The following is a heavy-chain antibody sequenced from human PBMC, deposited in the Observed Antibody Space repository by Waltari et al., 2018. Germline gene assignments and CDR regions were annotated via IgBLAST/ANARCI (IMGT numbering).Heavy chain of an antibody. J-gene: IGHJ4*02. CDR2: IYYSGST. Sequence: QLQLQESGPGLVKPSETLSLTCTVSGGSISSSSYYWGWIRQPPGKGLEWIGSIYYSGSTYYNPSLKSRVTISVDTSKNQFSLKLSSVTAADTAVYYCARNLMYKGSSWYPFYFDYWGQGTLVTVSS. V-gene: IGHV4-39*01. D-gene: IGHD6-13*01. CDR1: GGSISSSSYY. CDR3: ARNLMYKGSSWYPFYFDY.